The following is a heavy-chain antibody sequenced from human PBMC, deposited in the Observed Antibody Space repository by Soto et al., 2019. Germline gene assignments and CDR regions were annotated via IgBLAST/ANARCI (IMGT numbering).Heavy chain of an antibody. V-gene: IGHV3-11*05. Sequence: QVQLVAAGGGVVKPGGSLTLSCAASGFRFSVSYMTWVRQAPGKGLEWLSDINGDSTDINYAASVRGRFTIFRDNSKNSLFLQVDSLRAEDTAFYSCSTNPRRIDDWGQGTLVTVSS. CDR2: INGDSTDI. CDR3: STNPRRIDD. J-gene: IGHJ4*02. CDR1: GFRFSVSY.